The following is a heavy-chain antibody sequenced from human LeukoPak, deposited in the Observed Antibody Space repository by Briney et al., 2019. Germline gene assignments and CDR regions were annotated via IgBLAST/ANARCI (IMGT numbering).Heavy chain of an antibody. J-gene: IGHJ4*02. V-gene: IGHV3-23*01. CDR3: ARSPYSSSCFDY. CDR2: MGGNINIT. CDR1: VFTFSSYA. Sequence: GGSLRLSCAASVFTFSSYAMSWVRQAPRRGLEWVSTMGGNINITHYADSVKGRFTVPRDYSKNTFYLQMNSLRAEDTALYYCARSPYSSSCFDYWGQGTPVTVSS. D-gene: IGHD6-13*01.